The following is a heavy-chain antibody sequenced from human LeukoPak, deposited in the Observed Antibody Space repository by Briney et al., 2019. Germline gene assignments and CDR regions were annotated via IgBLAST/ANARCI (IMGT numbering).Heavy chain of an antibody. Sequence: ASVKVSCKASGYTFTSYYMHWVRQAPGQGLEWMGIINPSGGSTSYAQKFRGRVTMTRDTSTSTVYMELSSLRSEDTAVYYCARAGGTMTTAYYWGQGTLVTVSS. D-gene: IGHD4-17*01. CDR3: ARAGGTMTTAYY. J-gene: IGHJ4*02. CDR1: GYTFTSYY. CDR2: INPSGGST. V-gene: IGHV1-46*01.